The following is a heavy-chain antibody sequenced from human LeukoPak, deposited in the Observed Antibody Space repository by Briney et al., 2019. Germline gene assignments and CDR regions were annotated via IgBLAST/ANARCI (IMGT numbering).Heavy chain of an antibody. J-gene: IGHJ4*02. CDR1: GGSISSGGYY. D-gene: IGHD3-10*01. V-gene: IGHV4-31*03. CDR3: ARDKPYGSGSYIDY. Sequence: SETLSLTCTVSGGSISSGGYYWSWIRQHPGKGLEWIGYIYYSGSTYYNPSLKSRVTISVDTSKNQFSLKLSSVTAADTAAYYCARDKPYGSGSYIDYWGQGTLVTVSS. CDR2: IYYSGST.